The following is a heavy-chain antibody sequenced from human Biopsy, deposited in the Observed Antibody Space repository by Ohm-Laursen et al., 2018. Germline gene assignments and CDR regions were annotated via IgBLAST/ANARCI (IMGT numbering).Heavy chain of an antibody. D-gene: IGHD4-11*01. CDR3: ARDSGILNYRNFKNFHYYGMDV. Sequence: SETLSLTCTVSGDSVTKYYWSWIRQPPGKGMEWIGHIYYSVMTNYNPSLQSRVSISVDTSRNQVSLTLSSVTAADTAVYYCARDSGILNYRNFKNFHYYGMDVLGQGTKVTVSS. V-gene: IGHV4-59*02. CDR2: IYYSVMT. J-gene: IGHJ6*02. CDR1: GDSVTKYY.